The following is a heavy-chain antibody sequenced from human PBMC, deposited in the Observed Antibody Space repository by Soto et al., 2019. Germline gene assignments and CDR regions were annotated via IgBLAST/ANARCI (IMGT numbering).Heavy chain of an antibody. D-gene: IGHD6-13*01. Sequence: EVQLLESGGGWVQPGGSLSLSCEASGFTFSSYAMSWVRQAPGKGLEWVSAISGSGGSTYYADSVKGRFTISRDNSKNTVYLQMNSLRAEDTAVFYCATTGYSTRRVNKSVGAFDIWGQGTMVTASS. CDR1: GFTFSSYA. CDR2: ISGSGGST. CDR3: ATTGYSTRRVNKSVGAFDI. V-gene: IGHV3-23*01. J-gene: IGHJ3*02.